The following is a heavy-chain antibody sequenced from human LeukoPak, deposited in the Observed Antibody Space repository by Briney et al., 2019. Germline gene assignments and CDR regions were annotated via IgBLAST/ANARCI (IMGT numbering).Heavy chain of an antibody. J-gene: IGHJ4*02. Sequence: GGSLRLSCAASEFTFFTYWMSWVRQAPGKGLEWVANIKQDGSEKYYVDPVKGRFTISRDNAKNSLYLQMNSLRAEDTAVYYCARFYLRYFDWSPLDYWGQGTLVTVSS. D-gene: IGHD3-9*01. CDR3: ARFYLRYFDWSPLDY. CDR2: IKQDGSEK. V-gene: IGHV3-7*01. CDR1: EFTFFTYW.